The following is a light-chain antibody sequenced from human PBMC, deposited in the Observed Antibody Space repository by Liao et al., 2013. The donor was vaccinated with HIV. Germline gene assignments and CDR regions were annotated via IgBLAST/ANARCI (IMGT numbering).Light chain of an antibody. CDR2: HGI. CDR3: QVWDRGSAHPTV. Sequence: SYVLTQPPSVSVAPGKTATITCGGHNIGTKSVHWYQQRSGQAPVLVIFHGIDRPSGISDRFSGSTSENTATLTISRAEAGDEADYYCQVWDRGSAHPTVFGPGTKVTVL. V-gene: IGLV3-21*04. J-gene: IGLJ1*01. CDR1: NIGTKS.